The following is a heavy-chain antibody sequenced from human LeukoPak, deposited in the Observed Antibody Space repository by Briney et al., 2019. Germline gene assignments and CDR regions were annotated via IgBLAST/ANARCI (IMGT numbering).Heavy chain of an antibody. V-gene: IGHV1-24*01. J-gene: IGHJ4*02. CDR1: GYTLTELS. Sequence: GASVKVSCKVSGYTLTELSMHWVRQAPGKGLEWMGGFDPEDGETIYAQKFQGRVTMTRDMSTSTVYMELSSLRSEDTAVYYCARACCGSYYFDYWGQGTLVTVSS. CDR2: FDPEDGET. D-gene: IGHD1-26*01. CDR3: ARACCGSYYFDY.